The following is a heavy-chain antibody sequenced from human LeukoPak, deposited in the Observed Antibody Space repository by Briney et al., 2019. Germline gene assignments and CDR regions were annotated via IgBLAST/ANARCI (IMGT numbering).Heavy chain of an antibody. CDR2: ISYDGSNK. Sequence: PGGSLRLSCAASGFTFSSYGMHWVRQAPGKGLEWVAVISYDGSNKYYADSVKGRFTISRDNSKNTLYLQMNSLRAEDTAVYYCARSYYDILTGLSGYYYYMDVWGKGTTVTVSS. D-gene: IGHD3-9*01. CDR1: GFTFSSYG. J-gene: IGHJ6*03. V-gene: IGHV3-30*03. CDR3: ARSYYDILTGLSGYYYYMDV.